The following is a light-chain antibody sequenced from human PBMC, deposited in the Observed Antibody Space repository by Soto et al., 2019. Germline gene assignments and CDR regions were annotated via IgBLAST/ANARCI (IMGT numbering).Light chain of an antibody. V-gene: IGKV4-1*01. CDR1: QIVLYSSNNKNY. CDR3: QQYYSTPLT. J-gene: IGKJ4*01. Sequence: DMVMTQSPDSLAVSVGERATINCKSSQIVLYSSNNKNYVAWYQQKPGQPPKLLIYWASTRESGVPDRFSGSGSGTDFTLTISSLQAEDVAVYYCQQYYSTPLTFGGGTKVDIK. CDR2: WAS.